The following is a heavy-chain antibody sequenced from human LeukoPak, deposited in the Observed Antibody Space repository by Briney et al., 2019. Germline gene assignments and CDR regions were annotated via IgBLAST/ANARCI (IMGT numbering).Heavy chain of an antibody. CDR1: GYTFTIYY. D-gene: IGHD2-2*02. V-gene: IGHV1-2*02. Sequence: GASVTVSCKASGYTFTIYYMHWVRQAPGQGLEWMGLNNPNSGDTTYAQRFQGRVTMTRDTSISTAYMELSGLTSDDTGVYYCARNPPYCTSTDCYNDYWGQGTLVTVSS. J-gene: IGHJ4*02. CDR3: ARNPPYCTSTDCYNDY. CDR2: NNPNSGDT.